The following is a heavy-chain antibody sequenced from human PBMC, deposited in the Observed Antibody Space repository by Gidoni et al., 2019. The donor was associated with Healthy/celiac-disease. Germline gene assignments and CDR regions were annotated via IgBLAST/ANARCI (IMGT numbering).Heavy chain of an antibody. J-gene: IGHJ5*02. CDR3: ARHIVVVPAAIPGWFDP. CDR1: GGSISSSSYY. D-gene: IGHD2-2*02. CDR2: IYYSGST. Sequence: QLQLQESGPGLVKPSETLSLTCTVSGGSISSSSYYWGWIRQPPGKGLEWIGSIYYSGSTYYNPSLKSRVTISVDTSKNQFSLNLSSVTAADTAVYYCARHIVVVPAAIPGWFDPWGQGTLVTVSS. V-gene: IGHV4-39*01.